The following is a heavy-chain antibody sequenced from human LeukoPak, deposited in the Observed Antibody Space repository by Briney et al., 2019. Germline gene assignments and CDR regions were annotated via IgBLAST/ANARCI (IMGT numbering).Heavy chain of an antibody. CDR3: AKRPGDYGGKYFDY. Sequence: PGGSLRLSCAAAGFTFSSYAMSWVRLAPGKGVEWVSSISGSGDSTYYADSVKGRFTISRDNSKNTLYLQMNSLRAEDTAVYYGAKRPGDYGGKYFDYWGQGTLVTVSS. D-gene: IGHD4-23*01. CDR1: GFTFSSYA. V-gene: IGHV3-23*01. J-gene: IGHJ4*02. CDR2: ISGSGDST.